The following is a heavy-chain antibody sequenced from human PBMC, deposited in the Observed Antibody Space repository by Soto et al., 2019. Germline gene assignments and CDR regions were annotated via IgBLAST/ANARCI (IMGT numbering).Heavy chain of an antibody. CDR2: IYPDDSNT. J-gene: IGHJ4*01. D-gene: IGHD1-26*01. Sequence: EVQLVQSGAEVRKPGESLRISCKGSGYSFNNYWIGWVRQMPGKGLEWMGIIYPDDSNTRYSPSFQGQVTISADKSINTAYLQWSSLKASDTAMYYCARREPPWELLGLDFDYWGHGTLVTVSS. CDR3: ARREPPWELLGLDFDY. V-gene: IGHV5-51*03. CDR1: GYSFNNYW.